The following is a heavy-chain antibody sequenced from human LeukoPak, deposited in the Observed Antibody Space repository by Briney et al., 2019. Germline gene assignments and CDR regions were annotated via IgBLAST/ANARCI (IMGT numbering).Heavy chain of an antibody. CDR2: MNPNSGNT. V-gene: IGHV1-8*01. J-gene: IGHJ6*03. CDR3: ARRYYYYMDV. CDR1: GYTFTSYD. Sequence: ASVKVSCKASGYTFTSYDINWVRQATGQGLEWMGWMNPNSGNTGYEQKFQGRVTMTRNTSISTAYMELSSLRSEDTAVYYCARRYYYYMDVWGKGTTVTVSS.